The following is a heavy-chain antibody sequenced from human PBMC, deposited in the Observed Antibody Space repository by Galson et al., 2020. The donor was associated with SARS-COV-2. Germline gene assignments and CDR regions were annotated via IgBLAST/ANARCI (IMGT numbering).Heavy chain of an antibody. Sequence: SETLSLTCTVSGGSISSGDYYWSWIRQPPGKGLEWIGYIYYSGSTYYNPSLKSRVTISVDTSKNQFSLKLSSVTAADTAVYYCARNSGSSPGTWYFDLWGRGTLVTVSS. CDR2: IYYSGST. CDR1: GGSISSGDYY. J-gene: IGHJ2*01. D-gene: IGHD1-26*01. CDR3: ARNSGSSPGTWYFDL. V-gene: IGHV4-30-4*08.